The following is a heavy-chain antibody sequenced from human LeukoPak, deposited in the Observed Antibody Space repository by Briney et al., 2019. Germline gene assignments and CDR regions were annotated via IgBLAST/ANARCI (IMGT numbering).Heavy chain of an antibody. V-gene: IGHV3-23*01. CDR2: ISISGCST. Sequence: PGGSLRLSCAASGFIFSTYAMSWVRQAPGKGLEWVSRISISGCSTYYADSVKGRFTISRDNSKNTLLLQMKNLRAEDTAVYYCARDLEIVAAGWYFDLWGRGTLVTVSS. CDR3: ARDLEIVAAGWYFDL. D-gene: IGHD6-13*01. CDR1: GFIFSTYA. J-gene: IGHJ2*01.